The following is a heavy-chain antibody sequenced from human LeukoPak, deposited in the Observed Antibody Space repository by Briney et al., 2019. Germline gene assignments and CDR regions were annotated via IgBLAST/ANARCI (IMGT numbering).Heavy chain of an antibody. D-gene: IGHD2-8*01. V-gene: IGHV3-15*01. Sequence: GGSLRLSCAASGFTFSDAWMNWVRQTPGKGLEWVARIKRQTEGWTKDYAAPVKGRFTISRDDSKSTVYLQMNSLEIEDTAVYYCSRNADHDWWGQGTLDTVSS. CDR3: SRNADHDW. CDR1: GFTFSDAW. J-gene: IGHJ4*02. CDR2: IKRQTEGWTK.